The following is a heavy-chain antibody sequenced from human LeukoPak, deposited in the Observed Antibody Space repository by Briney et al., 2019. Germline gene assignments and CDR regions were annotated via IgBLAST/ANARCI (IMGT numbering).Heavy chain of an antibody. V-gene: IGHV1-2*04. CDR3: ARSGAAGPDPAPSDAFDI. CDR2: INPNSGGT. Sequence: ASVKVSCTASGYTFTGYYMHWVRQAPGQGLEWMGWINPNSGGTNYAQKFQGWVTMTRDTSISTAYMELSRLRSDDTAVYYCARSGAAGPDPAPSDAFDIWGQGTMVTVSS. D-gene: IGHD6-13*01. J-gene: IGHJ3*02. CDR1: GYTFTGYY.